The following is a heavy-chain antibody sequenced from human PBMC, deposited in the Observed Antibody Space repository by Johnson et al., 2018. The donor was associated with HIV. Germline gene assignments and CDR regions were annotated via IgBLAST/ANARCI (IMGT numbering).Heavy chain of an antibody. Sequence: EQLVVSGGGVVRPGGSLRVSCAASGFTFDDYGMNWVRQAPGKGLEWVSGINWNGDSTGYADSVKGRFTISRDNAKNSLYLQMNSLRIEDTAVYYCARDRFGAGRPNAFDLWGQGTMVTVSS. CDR3: ARDRFGAGRPNAFDL. D-gene: IGHD3-10*01. V-gene: IGHV3-20*04. CDR2: INWNGDST. CDR1: GFTFDDYG. J-gene: IGHJ3*01.